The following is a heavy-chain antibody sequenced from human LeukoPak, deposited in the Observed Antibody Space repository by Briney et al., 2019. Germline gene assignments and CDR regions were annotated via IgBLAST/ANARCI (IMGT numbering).Heavy chain of an antibody. CDR1: GGSISSYY. D-gene: IGHD3-9*01. CDR3: ARGDYDILTGYRQNYYFDY. Sequence: SETLSLTCTVSGGSISSYYWSWIRQPPGKGLEWIGYIYYSGSTNYNPSLKSRVTISVDTSKNQFSLKLSSVTAADTAVYYCARGDYDILTGYRQNYYFDYWGQGTLVTVSS. CDR2: IYYSGST. J-gene: IGHJ4*02. V-gene: IGHV4-59*01.